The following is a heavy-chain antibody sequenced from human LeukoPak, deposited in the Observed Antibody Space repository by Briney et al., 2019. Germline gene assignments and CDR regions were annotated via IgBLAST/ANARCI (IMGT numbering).Heavy chain of an antibody. J-gene: IGHJ5*02. CDR1: GGSFSGYY. CDR3: ARGVVPAAIRRVGWFDP. D-gene: IGHD2-2*02. V-gene: IGHV4-34*01. CDR2: INHSGST. Sequence: SETLSLTCAVYGGSFSGYYWSWIRQPPGKGLEWIGEINHSGSTNYNPSLKSRVTISVDTSKNQFFLKLSSVTAADTAVYYCARGVVPAAIRRVGWFDPWGQGTLVTVSS.